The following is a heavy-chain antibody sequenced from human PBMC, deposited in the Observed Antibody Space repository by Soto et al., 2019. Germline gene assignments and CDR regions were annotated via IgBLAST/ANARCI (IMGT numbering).Heavy chain of an antibody. CDR3: ARMASFGSLNWFDP. V-gene: IGHV1-8*01. D-gene: IGHD5-18*01. Sequence: ASVKVSCKASGYTFTNNEVTWVRQATGQGLEWMGWMNHGSGDTGYAQKFQGRVTMTRNISIATAYMEFSSMRSEDTAIYYCARMASFGSLNWFDPWGQGTLVTVSS. CDR2: MNHGSGDT. CDR1: GYTFTNNE. J-gene: IGHJ5*02.